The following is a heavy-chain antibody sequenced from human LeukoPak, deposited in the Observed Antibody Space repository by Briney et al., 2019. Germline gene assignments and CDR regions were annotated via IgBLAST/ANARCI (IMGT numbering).Heavy chain of an antibody. CDR3: ARRSQMTGYYNYYYYGMDV. CDR2: ISSSSSTI. Sequence: GSLRLSCAASGFTFSSYSMNWVRQAPGKGLEWVSYISSSSSTIYYADSVKGRFTISRDNAKNSLYLQMNSLRDEDTAVYYCARRSQMTGYYNYYYYGMDVWGQGTTVTVSS. D-gene: IGHD3-9*01. J-gene: IGHJ6*02. CDR1: GFTFSSYS. V-gene: IGHV3-48*02.